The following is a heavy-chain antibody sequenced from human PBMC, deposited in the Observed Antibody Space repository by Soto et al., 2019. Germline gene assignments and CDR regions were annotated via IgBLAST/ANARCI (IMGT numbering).Heavy chain of an antibody. Sequence: SETLSLTCDVSGDSIRSDKWWSWVRQSPGRGLEWIGEIHHRGTTNCNPSLKSRVTISVEKSKNQLSLEMTSLTAADTAIYYCARGGDWKFDVWGQGSLVTVSS. CDR1: GDSIRSDKW. CDR3: ARGGDWKFDV. V-gene: IGHV4-4*02. J-gene: IGHJ4*02. CDR2: IHHRGTT. D-gene: IGHD2-21*02.